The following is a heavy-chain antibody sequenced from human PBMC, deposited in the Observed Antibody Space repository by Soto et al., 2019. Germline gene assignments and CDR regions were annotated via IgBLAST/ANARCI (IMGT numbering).Heavy chain of an antibody. CDR2: IYYTGST. V-gene: IGHV4-59*01. CDR1: GDSITSNY. CDR3: ARAPVSGSYGYHYYGMDV. J-gene: IGHJ6*02. Sequence: SETLSLTCSVSGDSITSNYWSWIRQPPGKGLEWIGYIYYTGSTSYNPSLKNRVTMSVDMSKSQFSLKLSSLTAADTAMYYCARAPVSGSYGYHYYGMDVWGQGTPVTVSS. D-gene: IGHD1-26*01.